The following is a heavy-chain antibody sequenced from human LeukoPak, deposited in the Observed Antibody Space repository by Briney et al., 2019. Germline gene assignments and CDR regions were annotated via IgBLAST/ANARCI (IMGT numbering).Heavy chain of an antibody. Sequence: GASVKVSCKASGYTFTSYGISWVRQAPGQGLEWMGWISAYNGNTNYAQKLQGRVTMTTDTSTSTAYMELSSLRSEDTAVYYCAIGRRYYDSSGYYDYWYFDLWGRGTLVTVSS. CDR3: AIGRRYYDSSGYYDYWYFDL. V-gene: IGHV1-18*01. CDR2: ISAYNGNT. J-gene: IGHJ2*01. D-gene: IGHD3-22*01. CDR1: GYTFTSYG.